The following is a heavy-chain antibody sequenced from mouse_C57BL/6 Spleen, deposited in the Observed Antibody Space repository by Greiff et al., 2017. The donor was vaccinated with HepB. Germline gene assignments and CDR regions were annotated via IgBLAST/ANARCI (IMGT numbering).Heavy chain of an antibody. Sequence: DVKLVESGGGLVKPGGSLKLSCAASGFTFSSYAMSWVRQTPEKRLEWVATISDGGSYTYYPDNVKGRFTISRDNAKNNLYLQMSHLKSEDTAMYYCARGVIYDGYRGFAYWGQGTLVTVSA. CDR1: GFTFSSYA. J-gene: IGHJ3*01. V-gene: IGHV5-4*03. D-gene: IGHD2-3*01. CDR2: ISDGGSYT. CDR3: ARGVIYDGYRGFAY.